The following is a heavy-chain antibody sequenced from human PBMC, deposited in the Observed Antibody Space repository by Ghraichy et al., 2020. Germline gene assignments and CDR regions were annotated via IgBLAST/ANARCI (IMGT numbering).Heavy chain of an antibody. CDR2: ISGGGRST. CDR3: AKSGIDGGPCYFDY. V-gene: IGHV3-23*01. CDR1: GFTFSSYT. D-gene: IGHD2-15*01. J-gene: IGHJ4*02. Sequence: GGALRLSCAASGFTFSSYTMNWVRQAPGKGLEWVSGISGGGRSTYYADSVKGRFTISRDNSKNTLYLQMNSLRAEDTAVYYCAKSGIDGGPCYFDYWGQGALVTVSS.